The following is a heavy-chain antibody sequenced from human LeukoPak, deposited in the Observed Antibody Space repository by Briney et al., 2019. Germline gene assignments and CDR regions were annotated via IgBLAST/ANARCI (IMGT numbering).Heavy chain of an antibody. CDR2: INPNSGGT. Sequence: ASVKVSCKASGYTFTGYYMHWVRQAPGQGLEWMGWINPNSGGTNYAQKFQGRVTMTRDTSISTAYMELSRLRSDDTAVYYCARDYYDSRGYRMDYWGQGTLVTVSS. D-gene: IGHD3-22*01. V-gene: IGHV1-2*02. J-gene: IGHJ4*02. CDR1: GYTFTGYY. CDR3: ARDYYDSRGYRMDY.